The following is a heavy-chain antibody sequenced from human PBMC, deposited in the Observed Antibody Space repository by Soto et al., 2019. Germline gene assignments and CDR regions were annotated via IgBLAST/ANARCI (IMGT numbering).Heavy chain of an antibody. CDR3: AKDRPHTWEAGDHYGLDG. Sequence: EVQLLESGGGLVKPGGSLRLSCAASGFTFNIYAMTWVRQAPGEGLQWVSTVGGGGTDTYYADFVKGRFTISRDNSKSTMYLQMNSLRAEDTAIYCCAKDRPHTWEAGDHYGLDGWGQGTSVTVSS. D-gene: IGHD4-17*01. CDR2: VGGGGTDT. J-gene: IGHJ6*02. CDR1: GFTFNIYA. V-gene: IGHV3-23*01.